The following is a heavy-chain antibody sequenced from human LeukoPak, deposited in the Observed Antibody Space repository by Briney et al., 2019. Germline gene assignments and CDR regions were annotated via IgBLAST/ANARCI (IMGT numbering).Heavy chain of an antibody. CDR3: ARRFYYYYYYMDV. Sequence: SETLSLTCTVSGGSISSGTYYWSWIRQPPGKGLEWIGEINHSGSTNYNPSLKSRVTISVDTSKNQFSLKLSSVTAADTAVYYCARRFYYYYYYMDVWGKGTTVTISS. D-gene: IGHD3-3*01. V-gene: IGHV4-39*07. J-gene: IGHJ6*03. CDR2: INHSGST. CDR1: GGSISSGTYY.